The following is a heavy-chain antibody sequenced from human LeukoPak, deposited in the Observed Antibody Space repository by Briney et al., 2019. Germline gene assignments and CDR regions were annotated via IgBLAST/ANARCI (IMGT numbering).Heavy chain of an antibody. CDR3: ARGVDIVATIDY. D-gene: IGHD5-12*01. J-gene: IGHJ4*02. V-gene: IGHV3-21*01. Sequence: GGSLRLSCAASGFTFSSYSTNWVRQAPGKGLEWVSSISSSSSYIYYADSVKGRFTISRGNAENSLYLQMNSLRAEDTAVYYCARGVDIVATIDYWGQGTLVTVSS. CDR2: ISSSSSYI. CDR1: GFTFSSYS.